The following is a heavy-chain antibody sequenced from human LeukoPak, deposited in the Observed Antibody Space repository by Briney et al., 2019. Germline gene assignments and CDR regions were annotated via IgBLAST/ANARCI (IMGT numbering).Heavy chain of an antibody. CDR1: GFTFSSYW. CDR3: ARTDYGSTPFDY. Sequence: PGGSLRLSCAASGFTFSSYWMSWVRQAPGKGLEWVANIKQDGSEKYYVDSVKGRFTISRDNAKNTLYLQMNSLRVEDTAVYYCARTDYGSTPFDYWGQGTLVTVSS. J-gene: IGHJ4*02. D-gene: IGHD3-10*01. V-gene: IGHV3-7*02. CDR2: IKQDGSEK.